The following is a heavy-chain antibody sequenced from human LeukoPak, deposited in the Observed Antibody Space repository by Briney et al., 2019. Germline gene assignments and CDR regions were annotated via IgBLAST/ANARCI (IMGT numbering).Heavy chain of an antibody. CDR1: GFTFSSYE. V-gene: IGHV3-48*01. Sequence: GGSLRLSCAASGFTFSSYEMNWVRQAPGKGLEWVSYITLSSGIMYYADSVKGRFTISRDNAKNSLYLQMNSLRAEDTAVYYCANLFNWNDVDYMDVWGKGTTVTISS. CDR2: ITLSSGIM. D-gene: IGHD1-20*01. CDR3: ANLFNWNDVDYMDV. J-gene: IGHJ6*03.